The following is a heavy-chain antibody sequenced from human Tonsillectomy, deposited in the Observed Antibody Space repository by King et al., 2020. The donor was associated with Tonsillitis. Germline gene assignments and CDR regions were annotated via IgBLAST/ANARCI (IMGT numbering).Heavy chain of an antibody. V-gene: IGHV1-8*01. Sequence: VQLVESGAEVKKPGASVKVSCKASGYTFTNYDINWVRQATGQGLEWMGWMSPNSGNTGYAQKLQGRVTMTRNTSLSTAYMELSSLRSEDTAVYYCAGGGLDPARFDYWGQGTLVTVSS. CDR3: AGGGLDPARFDY. J-gene: IGHJ4*02. D-gene: IGHD3-9*01. CDR2: MSPNSGNT. CDR1: GYTFTNYD.